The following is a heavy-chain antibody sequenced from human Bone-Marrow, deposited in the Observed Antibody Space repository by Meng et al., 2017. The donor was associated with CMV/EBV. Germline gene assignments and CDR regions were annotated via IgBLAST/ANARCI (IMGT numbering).Heavy chain of an antibody. CDR3: ATYYYGSMDYYYGMDV. V-gene: IGHV3-48*04. J-gene: IGHJ6*02. Sequence: ESLKISCAASGFTFSSYSMNWVRQAPGKGLEWVSYISSSSSTIYYADSVKGRFTISRDNAKNSLYLQMNSLRAEDTAVYYCATYYYGSMDYYYGMDVWGQGTTVTVSS. CDR2: ISSSSSTI. CDR1: GFTFSSYS. D-gene: IGHD3-10*01.